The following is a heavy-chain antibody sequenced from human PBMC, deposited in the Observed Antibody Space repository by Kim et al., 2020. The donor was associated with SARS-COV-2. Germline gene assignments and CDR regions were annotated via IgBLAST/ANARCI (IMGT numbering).Heavy chain of an antibody. V-gene: IGHV1-3*01. CDR2: INAGNGNT. Sequence: ASVKVSCKASGYTFTTYDTYAIHWVRQAPGQRLEWMGSINAGNGNTRYSQNFQDRVTITRDTSASTAHMDLSSLRSEDTAVYYCAREQWLSFDYWGQGTLVTVSS. D-gene: IGHD6-19*01. CDR3: AREQWLSFDY. J-gene: IGHJ4*02. CDR1: GYTFTTYDTYA.